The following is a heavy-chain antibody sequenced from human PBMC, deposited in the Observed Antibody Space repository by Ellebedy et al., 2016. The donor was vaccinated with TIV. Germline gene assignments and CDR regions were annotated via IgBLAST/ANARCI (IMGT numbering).Heavy chain of an antibody. CDR3: ARVSCSGRCAVDI. CDR1: GFTFSDHY. V-gene: IGHV3-72*01. Sequence: PGGSLRLSCAASGFTFSDHYMDRVRRAPGKGLEWVGRSRDKGHSYTTEYAASVKGRFTVSRDDSKNSLFLQMSSLKIEDTAVYYCARVSCSGRCAVDIWGQGTVVTVSS. J-gene: IGHJ3*02. D-gene: IGHD3-10*02. CDR2: SRDKGHSYTT.